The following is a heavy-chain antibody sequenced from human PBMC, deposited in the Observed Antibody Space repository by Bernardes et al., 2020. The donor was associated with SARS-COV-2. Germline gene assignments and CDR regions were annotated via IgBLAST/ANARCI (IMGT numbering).Heavy chain of an antibody. Sequence: LSLTCTVSGGSIRSSSFYWGWLRQSPGKGLEWIGSIYHTGNTSYNPSLQSRVTMSVDTSKNQFFLKVPSVIATDTAVFYCARTGYTKTWFYWGQGIVVTVSS. CDR3: ARTGYTKTWFY. CDR2: IYHTGNT. J-gene: IGHJ4*02. CDR1: GGSIRSSSFY. V-gene: IGHV4-39*07. D-gene: IGHD5-18*01.